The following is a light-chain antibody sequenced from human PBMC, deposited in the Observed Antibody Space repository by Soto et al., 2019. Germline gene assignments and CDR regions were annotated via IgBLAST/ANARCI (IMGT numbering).Light chain of an antibody. CDR1: QGISTD. CDR3: QQLNIYPST. CDR2: AAS. Sequence: DIQLTQSPTFLSASVGDRVTITCRASQGISTDLAWYQQKPGKAPRLLMYAASTLQSGVSSRFSGSRSGTEFTLTVSSLQPEDVATYYCQQLNIYPSTFGPGTKVDIK. V-gene: IGKV1-9*01. J-gene: IGKJ3*01.